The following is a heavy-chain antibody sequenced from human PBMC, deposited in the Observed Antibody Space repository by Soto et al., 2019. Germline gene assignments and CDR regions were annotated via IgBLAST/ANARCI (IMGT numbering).Heavy chain of an antibody. Sequence: SETLSLTCTVSGGSISSSSYYWGWIRQPPGKGLEWIGSIYYSGSTYYNPSLKSRVTISVDTSKNQFSLKLSSVTAADTAVYYCARRRYCSGGSCYWFDPWGQRTLVTVSS. CDR1: GGSISSSSYY. CDR3: ARRRYCSGGSCYWFDP. J-gene: IGHJ5*02. CDR2: IYYSGST. V-gene: IGHV4-39*01. D-gene: IGHD2-15*01.